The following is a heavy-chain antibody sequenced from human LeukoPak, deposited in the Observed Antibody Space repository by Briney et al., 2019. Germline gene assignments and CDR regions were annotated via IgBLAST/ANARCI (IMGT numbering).Heavy chain of an antibody. Sequence: GGSLRLSCAASGFTVSSNYMSWVRQAPGKGLEWVSVIYSGGSTYYADSVKGRFTISRDNSKNTLYLQMNSLRAEDTAVYYCARGGRGYHDSSGYYYASEYFQHWGQGTLVTVSS. V-gene: IGHV3-66*02. CDR2: IYSGGST. CDR3: ARGGRGYHDSSGYYYASEYFQH. CDR1: GFTVSSNY. D-gene: IGHD3-22*01. J-gene: IGHJ1*01.